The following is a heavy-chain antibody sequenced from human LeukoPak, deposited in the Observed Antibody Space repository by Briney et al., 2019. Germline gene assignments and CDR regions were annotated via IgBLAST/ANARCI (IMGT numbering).Heavy chain of an antibody. V-gene: IGHV3-48*02. D-gene: IGHD3/OR15-3a*01. CDR3: ARAMDGWFDP. CDR2: ISIGSSTR. CDR1: GFTFTSYS. Sequence: GGSLRLSCVVSGFTFTSYSMNWVRQAPGKGLEWVSYISIGSSTRYYADSVKGRFTISRDNAKNSLYLQMNSLRDEDTAVYYCARAMDGWFDPWGQGTLVTVSS. J-gene: IGHJ5*02.